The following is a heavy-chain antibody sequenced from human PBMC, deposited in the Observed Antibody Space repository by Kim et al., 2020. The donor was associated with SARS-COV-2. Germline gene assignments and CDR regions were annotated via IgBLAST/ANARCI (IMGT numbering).Heavy chain of an antibody. V-gene: IGHV3-23*01. CDR3: AKGSGGSCFDY. Sequence: TYCADAVKDRFTITRDNSKSTVYLQMNSRRAEDTAVDDCAKGSGGSCFDYWGQGTLVTVSS. D-gene: IGHD2-15*01. J-gene: IGHJ4*03. CDR2: T.